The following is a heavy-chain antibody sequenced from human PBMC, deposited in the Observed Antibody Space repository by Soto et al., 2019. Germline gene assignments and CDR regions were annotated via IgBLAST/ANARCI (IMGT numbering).Heavy chain of an antibody. Sequence: SETLSLTCAVYGGSFSGYYWSWIRQPPGKGLEWIGEINHSGSTNYNPSLKSRVTISVDTSKNQFSLKLSSVSAADTAVYYCARLLPKRYCSSTSCPKGWFDPWGQGTLVTVSS. CDR2: INHSGST. J-gene: IGHJ5*02. CDR3: ARLLPKRYCSSTSCPKGWFDP. D-gene: IGHD2-2*01. CDR1: GGSFSGYY. V-gene: IGHV4-34*01.